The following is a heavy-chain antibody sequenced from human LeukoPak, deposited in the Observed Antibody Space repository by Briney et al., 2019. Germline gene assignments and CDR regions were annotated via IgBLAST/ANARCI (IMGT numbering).Heavy chain of an antibody. J-gene: IGHJ4*02. Sequence: GASVKVSCKASGFTLTDYYMYWVRQAPGQGLEWMGWINPNTGATNSAQKFQGRVTVTRDTSISTVYMELSSLRSDDTAVYYCARDGPAQMVDLDYWGQGTLVTVSS. D-gene: IGHD2-8*01. CDR1: GFTLTDYY. CDR3: ARDGPAQMVDLDY. V-gene: IGHV1-2*02. CDR2: INPNTGAT.